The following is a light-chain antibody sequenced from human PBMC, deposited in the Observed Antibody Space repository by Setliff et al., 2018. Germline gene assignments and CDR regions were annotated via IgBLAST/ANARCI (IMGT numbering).Light chain of an antibody. J-gene: IGLJ1*01. V-gene: IGLV2-14*01. CDR1: SSDVGGYDY. Sequence: QSALPQPAAVSRSPGQSITISCTGTSSDVGGYDYVSWYQQHPGKAPKLIIYDVTKRPSGVSSRFSGSKSGNTASLTISGLQAEDEADYFCSSYKNTNKNVFGTGTKVTVL. CDR3: SSYKNTNKNV. CDR2: DVT.